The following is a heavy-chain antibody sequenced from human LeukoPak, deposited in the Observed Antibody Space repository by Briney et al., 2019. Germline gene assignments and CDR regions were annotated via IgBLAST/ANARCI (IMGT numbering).Heavy chain of an antibody. CDR2: ISGSGGST. J-gene: IGHJ4*02. D-gene: IGHD3-3*01. V-gene: IGHV3-23*01. CDR1: GFTFSSYA. CDR3: AKASLYDFWSGYFDY. Sequence: GGSLRLSCAASGFTFSSYAMSCVRQAPGKGLEWVSAISGSGGSTYYADSVKGRFTISRDNSKNTLYLQMNSLRAEDTAVYYCAKASLYDFWSGYFDYWGQGTLVTVSS.